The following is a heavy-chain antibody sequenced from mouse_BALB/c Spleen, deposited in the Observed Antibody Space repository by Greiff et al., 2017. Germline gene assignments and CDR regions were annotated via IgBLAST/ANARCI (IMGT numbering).Heavy chain of an antibody. CDR3: ASRDYYGSSWFAY. Sequence: QVQLQQSGAELVSPGTSVKISCKASGYTFTNYWLGWVKQRPGHGLEWIGDIYPGGGYTNYNEKFKGKATLTADTSSSTAYMQLSSLTSEDSAVYFCASRDYYGSSWFAYWGQGTLVTVSA. D-gene: IGHD1-1*01. CDR2: IYPGGGYT. J-gene: IGHJ3*01. V-gene: IGHV1-63*02. CDR1: GYTFTNYW.